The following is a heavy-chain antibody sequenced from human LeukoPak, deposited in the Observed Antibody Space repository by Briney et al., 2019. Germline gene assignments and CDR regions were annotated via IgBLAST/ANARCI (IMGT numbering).Heavy chain of an antibody. J-gene: IGHJ4*02. CDR2: INPNSGGT. Sequence: ASVKVSCKASGYTFTGYYMHWVRQAPGQGLEWMGWINPNSGGTNYAQKFQGRVTMTRDTSISTAYMELRSLRSDDTAVYYCARDGVAVADNGDYWGQGTLVTVSS. V-gene: IGHV1-2*02. D-gene: IGHD6-19*01. CDR1: GYTFTGYY. CDR3: ARDGVAVADNGDY.